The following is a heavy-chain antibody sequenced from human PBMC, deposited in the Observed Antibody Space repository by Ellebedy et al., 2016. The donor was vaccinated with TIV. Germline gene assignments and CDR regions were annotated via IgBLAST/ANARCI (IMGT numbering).Heavy chain of an antibody. CDR1: GYTFTSYY. Sequence: ASVKVSXXASGYTFTSYYMHWVRQAPGQGLEWMGIINPSGGSTSYAQKFQGRVTMTRDTSTSTVYMELSSLRSEDTAVYYCARAKVARNGSGSYYYFDYWGQGTLVTVSS. CDR2: INPSGGST. CDR3: ARAKVARNGSGSYYYFDY. J-gene: IGHJ4*02. V-gene: IGHV1-46*01. D-gene: IGHD3-10*01.